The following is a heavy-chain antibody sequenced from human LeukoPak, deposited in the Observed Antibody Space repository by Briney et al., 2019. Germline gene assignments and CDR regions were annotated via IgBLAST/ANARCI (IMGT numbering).Heavy chain of an antibody. J-gene: IGHJ5*02. CDR2: IYYSGST. D-gene: IGHD3-22*01. CDR3: ARGVRTMMNWFDP. CDR1: GGSISSYY. V-gene: IGHV4-59*01. Sequence: SETLSLTCTVSGGSISSYYWSWIRQPPGKGLEWIGYIYYSGSTNYNPSLKSRVTISVDTSKNQFSLKLSSVTAADTAVYYCARGVRTMMNWFDPWGQGTLVTVSS.